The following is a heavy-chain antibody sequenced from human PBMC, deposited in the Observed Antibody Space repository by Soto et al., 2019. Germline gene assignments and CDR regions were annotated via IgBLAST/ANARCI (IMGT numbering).Heavy chain of an antibody. J-gene: IGHJ4*02. Sequence: GGSLRLSCAASGFTFSSYSMNWVRQAPGKGLEWVSSISSSSSYIYYADSVKGRFTISRDNAKNSLYLQMNSLRAEDTAVYYCARGPLLSIAVAGMWFDYWGQGTLVTVSS. V-gene: IGHV3-21*01. D-gene: IGHD6-19*01. CDR3: ARGPLLSIAVAGMWFDY. CDR1: GFTFSSYS. CDR2: ISSSSSYI.